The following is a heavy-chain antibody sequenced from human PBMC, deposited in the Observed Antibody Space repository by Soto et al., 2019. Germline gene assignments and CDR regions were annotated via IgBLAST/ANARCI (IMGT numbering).Heavy chain of an antibody. D-gene: IGHD1-26*01. V-gene: IGHV4-59*01. CDR3: AREAVGATDFDY. Sequence: PSETLSLTCTVSGGSISSYYLSWIRQPPGKGLEWIVYIYYSGSTNYNPSLKSRVTISVDTSKNQFSLKLSSVTAADTAVYYCAREAVGATDFDYWGQGTLVTVSS. CDR2: IYYSGST. J-gene: IGHJ4*02. CDR1: GGSISSYY.